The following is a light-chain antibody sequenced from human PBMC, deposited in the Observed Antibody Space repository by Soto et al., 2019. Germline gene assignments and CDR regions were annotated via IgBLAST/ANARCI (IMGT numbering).Light chain of an antibody. J-gene: IGLJ2*01. CDR1: SSDVGGYNY. CDR2: DVS. CDR3: CSYAGSYTFGVV. Sequence: QSALTQPRSVSGSPGQSVTISCTGTSSDVGGYNYVSWYQQHPGKAPKLMIYDVSKRPSGVPDRFSGSKSGNTASLTISGLQAEEEADYYCCSYAGSYTFGVVFGGGTKLTVL. V-gene: IGLV2-11*01.